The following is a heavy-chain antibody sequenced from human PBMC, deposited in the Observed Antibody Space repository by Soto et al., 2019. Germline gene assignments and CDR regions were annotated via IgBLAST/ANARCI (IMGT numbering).Heavy chain of an antibody. CDR3: ARHHAMTTVTTPDAFDI. CDR1: GYSFTSYW. V-gene: IGHV5-10-1*01. CDR2: IDPSDSYT. J-gene: IGHJ3*02. D-gene: IGHD4-17*01. Sequence: PGESLKISCKGSGYSFTSYWISWLRQMPVKGLEWMGSIDPSDSYTTYSPSFQGHVTISADKSISTAYLQWSSLKASDTAMYYCARHHAMTTVTTPDAFDIWGQGTMVTVSS.